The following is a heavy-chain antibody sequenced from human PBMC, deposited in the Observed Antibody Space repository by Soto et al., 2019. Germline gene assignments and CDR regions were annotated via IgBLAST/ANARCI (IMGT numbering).Heavy chain of an antibody. V-gene: IGHV4-59*01. Sequence: PYVTLSLPGTVSGDSISDYYWSWMRKPTRKGLQRIRYIYYSGSTYYKPFLKCRVTTSLDASKIQFSLKLNSVTAADPAAYYCARASRNCFACWGQGTRVTVSS. CDR1: GDSISDYY. CDR2: IYYSGST. CDR3: ARASRNCFAC. J-gene: IGHJ4*02.